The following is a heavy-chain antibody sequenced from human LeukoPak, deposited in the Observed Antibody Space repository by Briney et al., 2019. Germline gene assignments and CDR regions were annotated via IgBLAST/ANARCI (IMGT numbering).Heavy chain of an antibody. J-gene: IGHJ3*02. CDR3: ARAGCSSTSCYHAAFDI. Sequence: SVKVSCKASVGTFSSYAISWVRQAPGQGLEWMGGIIPIFGTANYAQKFQGRVTITADKSTSTAYMELSSLRSEDTAVYYCARAGCSSTSCYHAAFDIWGQGTMVTVSS. CDR1: VGTFSSYA. D-gene: IGHD2-2*01. CDR2: IIPIFGTA. V-gene: IGHV1-69*06.